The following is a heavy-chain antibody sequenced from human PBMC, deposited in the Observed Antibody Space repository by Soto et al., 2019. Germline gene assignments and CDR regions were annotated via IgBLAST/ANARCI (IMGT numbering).Heavy chain of an antibody. CDR1: CGSISRYY. J-gene: IGHJ5*02. V-gene: IGHV4-59*08. D-gene: IGHD3-22*01. CDR3: ARPSDSSGYPRSDP. CDR2: IYFSGST. Sequence: SETLSLTCTVSCGSISRYYWSWIRQPPGKGLEGSGCIYFSGSTNYNPSLNSRVTIAVDTSKNQFSLRPTSAPAADTAVYYCARPSDSSGYPRSDPWGRGTLVTAS.